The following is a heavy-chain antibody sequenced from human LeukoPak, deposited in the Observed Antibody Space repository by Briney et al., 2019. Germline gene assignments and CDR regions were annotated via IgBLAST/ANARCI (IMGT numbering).Heavy chain of an antibody. Sequence: GGSLRLSCTASGFIFSDYYMNWIRQAPGKGLEWVSFISGSGTTIYHADSVKGRFTISRDNAKNSLYLQMNSLRAEDTAVYYCAGGPRGYSGYDSVYFDYWGQGTLVTVSS. CDR3: AGGPRGYSGYDSVYFDY. CDR1: GFIFSDYY. J-gene: IGHJ4*02. CDR2: ISGSGTTI. D-gene: IGHD5-12*01. V-gene: IGHV3-11*04.